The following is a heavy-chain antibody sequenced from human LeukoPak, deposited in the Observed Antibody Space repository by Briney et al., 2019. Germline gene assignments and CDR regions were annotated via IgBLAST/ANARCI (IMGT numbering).Heavy chain of an antibody. CDR3: AREEVDSGYVDYFDY. J-gene: IGHJ4*02. D-gene: IGHD5-12*01. Sequence: GGSLRLSCVASGFNFSSYWMSWVRQAPGKGLEWVANIKQDGSEKYYVDSVKGRFTISRDNAKNSLYLQMISLRAEDTAVYYCAREEVDSGYVDYFDYWGQGTLVIVSS. CDR2: IKQDGSEK. V-gene: IGHV3-7*01. CDR1: GFNFSSYW.